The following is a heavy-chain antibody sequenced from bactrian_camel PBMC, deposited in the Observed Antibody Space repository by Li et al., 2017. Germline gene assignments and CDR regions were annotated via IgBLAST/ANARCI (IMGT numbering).Heavy chain of an antibody. CDR3: AAARPGAGWGY. Sequence: VQLVESGGGSVQAGGSLRLSCTASGYTYNNDYSMGWFRQAPGKERESVATILRDRKARYADSVKGRFTISKDNAKNTLYLQMNMLKPDDTAMYYCAAARPGAGWGYWGQGTQVTVS. V-gene: IGHV3S55*01. J-gene: IGHJ4*01. D-gene: IGHD1*01. CDR2: ILRDRKA. CDR1: GYTYNNDYS.